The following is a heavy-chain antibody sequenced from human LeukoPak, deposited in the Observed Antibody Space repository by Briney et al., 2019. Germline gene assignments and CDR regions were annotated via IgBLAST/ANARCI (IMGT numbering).Heavy chain of an antibody. V-gene: IGHV4-59*01. Sequence: SETLSLTCFVSGVSISTYYWSWIRQPPGKGLEWIGYVSYSGSTNYNPSLKSRVTISVDTSKNQFSLKLSSVTATDTAVYFCARVNTAMTYYYYYYMDVWGKGTTVTVSS. CDR2: VSYSGST. CDR3: ARVNTAMTYYYYYYMDV. D-gene: IGHD5-18*01. J-gene: IGHJ6*03. CDR1: GVSISTYY.